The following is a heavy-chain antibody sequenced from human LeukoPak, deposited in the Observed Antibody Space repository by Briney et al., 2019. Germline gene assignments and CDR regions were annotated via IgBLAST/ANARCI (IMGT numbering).Heavy chain of an antibody. Sequence: SETLSLTCTVSGGSISSYYWSWIRQPAGKGLEWIGRIYTSGSTNYNPSLKSRVTISVDTSKNQFSLKLSSVTAADTAVYYCARDTPDIVLMVYKNWFDPWGQGTLVTVSS. D-gene: IGHD2-8*01. CDR3: ARDTPDIVLMVYKNWFDP. J-gene: IGHJ5*02. CDR2: IYTSGST. CDR1: GGSISSYY. V-gene: IGHV4-4*07.